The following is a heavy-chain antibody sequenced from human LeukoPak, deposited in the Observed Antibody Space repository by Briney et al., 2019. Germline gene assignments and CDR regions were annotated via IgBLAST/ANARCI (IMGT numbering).Heavy chain of an antibody. CDR3: ARDTIFGVVIDY. V-gene: IGHV3-30*02. CDR1: GFTFRSYG. CDR2: IGYDGSNK. D-gene: IGHD3-3*01. J-gene: IGHJ4*02. Sequence: PGGSLRLSCAASGFTFRSYGMHWVRQAPGKGLEWVTFIGYDGSNKYYTDSVKGRLTISRDNAKNSLYLQMNSLRAEDTAVYYCARDTIFGVVIDYWGQGTLVTVSS.